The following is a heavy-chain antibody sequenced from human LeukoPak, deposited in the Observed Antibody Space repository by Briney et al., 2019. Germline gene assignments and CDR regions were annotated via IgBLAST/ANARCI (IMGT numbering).Heavy chain of an antibody. V-gene: IGHV4-39*07. CDR1: GGSISSSSYY. J-gene: IGHJ5*02. Sequence: SETLSLTCTVSGGSISSSSYYWGWIRQPPGKGLEWIGSMYYSGTTYYNSSLKSRVTISVDTSNNQFSLKLSSVTAADTAVYYCARDHLAFYYDSSGYPNEFDPWGQGTLVTVSS. CDR3: ARDHLAFYYDSSGYPNEFDP. D-gene: IGHD3-22*01. CDR2: MYYSGTT.